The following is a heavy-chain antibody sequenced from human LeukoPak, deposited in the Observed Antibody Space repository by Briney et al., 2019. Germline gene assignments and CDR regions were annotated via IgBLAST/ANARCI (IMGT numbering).Heavy chain of an antibody. CDR2: ISGSGGST. CDR1: GFTFSRYA. J-gene: IGHJ4*02. V-gene: IGHV3-23*01. CDR3: AKDTTYYYDSSGYYSTDYFDY. Sequence: PGGSLRLSCAASGFTFSRYAMSWVRQAPGKGLEWVSAISGSGGSTYYADSVKGRFTISRDNSKNTLYLQMNSLRAEDTAVYYCAKDTTYYYDSSGYYSTDYFDYWGQGTLVTVSS. D-gene: IGHD3-22*01.